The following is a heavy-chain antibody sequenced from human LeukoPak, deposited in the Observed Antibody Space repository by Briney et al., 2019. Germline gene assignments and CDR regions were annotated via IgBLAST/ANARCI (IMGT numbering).Heavy chain of an antibody. V-gene: IGHV3-23*01. CDR1: GFTFSSYA. CDR2: ISGSGGST. J-gene: IGHJ5*02. Sequence: GGSLRLSCAASGFTFSSYAMSWVRQAPGKGLEWVSAISGSGGSTYYADSVKGRFTISRDNSKNTLYLQMHSLSPEDTAVYYCAKFIFYSGSEGYGDRWGQGTLVTVSS. D-gene: IGHD3-22*01. CDR3: AKFIFYSGSEGYGDR.